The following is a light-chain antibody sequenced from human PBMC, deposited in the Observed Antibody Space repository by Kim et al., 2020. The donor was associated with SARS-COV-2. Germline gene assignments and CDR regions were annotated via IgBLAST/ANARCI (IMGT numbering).Light chain of an antibody. V-gene: IGKV3-11*01. CDR3: QQRSNWPPT. CDR2: DAS. J-gene: IGKJ5*01. Sequence: SPGERATLSCRASQSVSSYLAWYQQKPGQAPRILIYDASNRATGIPARFSGSGSGTDFTLTISSLEPEDFAVYYCQQRSNWPPTFGQGTRLEIK. CDR1: QSVSSY.